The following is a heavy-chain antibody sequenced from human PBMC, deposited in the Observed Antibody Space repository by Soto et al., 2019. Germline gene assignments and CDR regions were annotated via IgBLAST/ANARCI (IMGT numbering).Heavy chain of an antibody. CDR3: AKGRGQNWNFDY. CDR2: ISGSGGTA. Sequence: EVQLLESGGGSVQPGGSLRLSCAASGFTFSSYAMHWVRRPPGKGLEWVSSISGSGGTAYYADSVKGRFSISRDSLVNTLYLPMNNLSPEDTAVYYCAKGRGQNWNFDYWGKGTLVTVSP. J-gene: IGHJ4*02. CDR1: GFTFSSYA. V-gene: IGHV3-23*01. D-gene: IGHD1-1*01.